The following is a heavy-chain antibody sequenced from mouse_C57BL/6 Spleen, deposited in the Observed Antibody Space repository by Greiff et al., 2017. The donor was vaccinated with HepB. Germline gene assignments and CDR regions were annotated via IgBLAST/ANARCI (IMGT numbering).Heavy chain of an antibody. CDR3: ASAPDGLWDFDV. Sequence: QVQLQQPGAELVKPGASVKLSCKASGYTFTSYWMQWVKQRPGQGLEWIGEIDPSDSYTNYNQKFKGKATLTVDTSSSTAYMQLSSLTSEDSAVYYCASAPDGLWDFDVWGTGTTVTVSS. J-gene: IGHJ1*03. CDR2: IDPSDSYT. CDR1: GYTFTSYW. D-gene: IGHD2-3*01. V-gene: IGHV1-50*01.